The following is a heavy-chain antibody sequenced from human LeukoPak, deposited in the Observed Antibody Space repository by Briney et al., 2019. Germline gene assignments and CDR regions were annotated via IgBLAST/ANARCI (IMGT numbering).Heavy chain of an antibody. Sequence: GGSLRLSCAASGFTFSSYAMSWVRQAPGKGLEWVSAISGSGGSTYYADSVKGRFTISRDNSKNTLYLQMNSLRAEDTAVYYCAKDRGNIVAVPAAMVFDYWGQGTLVTVSS. D-gene: IGHD2-2*01. V-gene: IGHV3-23*01. CDR3: AKDRGNIVAVPAAMVFDY. CDR2: ISGSGGST. J-gene: IGHJ4*02. CDR1: GFTFSSYA.